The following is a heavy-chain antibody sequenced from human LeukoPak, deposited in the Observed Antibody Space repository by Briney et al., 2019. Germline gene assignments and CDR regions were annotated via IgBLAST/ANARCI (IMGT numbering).Heavy chain of an antibody. CDR3: ARQPHGDYGDY. J-gene: IGHJ4*02. V-gene: IGHV4-39*01. CDR2: IYYSGST. CDR1: GGSISSSSYY. D-gene: IGHD4-17*01. Sequence: PSETLSLTCTVSGGSISSSSYYWGWIRQPPGKGLEWIGGIYYSGSTYYNPSLKRRVTISVDTSKNQFSLKLSSVTAADTAVYYCARQPHGDYGDYWGQGTLVTVSS.